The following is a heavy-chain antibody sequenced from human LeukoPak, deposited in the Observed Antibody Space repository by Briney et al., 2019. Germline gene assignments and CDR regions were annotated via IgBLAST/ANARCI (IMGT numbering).Heavy chain of an antibody. D-gene: IGHD6-13*01. CDR3: ARSRYSSSWSRYDY. CDR1: GGSISSYC. V-gene: IGHV4-59*01. J-gene: IGHJ4*02. Sequence: SETLSLTCTVSGGSISSYCWSWIRQPPGKGLEWIGYIYYSGSTNYNPSLKSRVTISVDTSKNQFSLKLSSVTAADTAVYYCARSRYSSSWSRYDYWGQGTLVTVSS. CDR2: IYYSGST.